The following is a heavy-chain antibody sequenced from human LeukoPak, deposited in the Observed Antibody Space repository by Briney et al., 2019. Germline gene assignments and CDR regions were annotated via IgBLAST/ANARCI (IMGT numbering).Heavy chain of an antibody. J-gene: IGHJ4*02. CDR3: ARGYSGSGSYDY. V-gene: IGHV3-64*01. D-gene: IGHD3-10*01. Sequence: PGGSLRLSCAASGFTFSTYAMHWVRQAPGKGLEYVSSISTNGVTTYYANSVKGRFTISRDNSESTLYLQMGSLRAEDMAVYYCARGYSGSGSYDYWGQGTLVTVSS. CDR1: GFTFSTYA. CDR2: ISTNGVTT.